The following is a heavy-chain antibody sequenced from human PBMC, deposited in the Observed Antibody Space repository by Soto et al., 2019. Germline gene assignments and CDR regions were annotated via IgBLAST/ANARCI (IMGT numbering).Heavy chain of an antibody. D-gene: IGHD3-16*01. CDR1: GFTFSSYW. CDR2: IDTDGSST. V-gene: IGHV3-74*01. Sequence: EVQLVESGGGLVQPGASLRLSCAASGFTFSSYWMHWVRQAPGKGLVWVAHIDTDGSSTSYADSVKGRFTISRDNAKNTLYLQMNGVRAEDMAVYYCERDDLGGGRDYWGLGTLVTVSS. J-gene: IGHJ4*02. CDR3: ERDDLGGGRDY.